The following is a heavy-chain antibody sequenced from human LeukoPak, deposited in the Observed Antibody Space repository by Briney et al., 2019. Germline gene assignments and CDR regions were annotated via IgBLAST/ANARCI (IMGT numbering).Heavy chain of an antibody. J-gene: IGHJ6*03. CDR3: ARVVDYYYYMDV. CDR1: GYTFTSYD. CDR2: MNPNSGNT. V-gene: IGHV1-8*01. Sequence: ASVKVSCKASGYTFTSYDINWVRQATGQGLEWMGWMNPNSGNTGYAQKFQGRVTMTRNTSISTAYMELSSRRSEDTAVYYCARVVDYYYYMDVWGKGTTVTISS.